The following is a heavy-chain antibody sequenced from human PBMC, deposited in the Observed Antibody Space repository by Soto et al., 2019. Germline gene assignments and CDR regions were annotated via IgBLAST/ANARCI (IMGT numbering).Heavy chain of an antibody. Sequence: QVQLQESGPGLVKPSETLSLTCTVSGSSLSSYYWSWIRQPPGKGLEWIGYIYYSGSTKYNPSLHSRFTMSVDTSKNQFSLKLRSVTAADTAVDYCASFGAYCSSTSCIYYFDYWGQGTLVTVAS. CDR1: GSSLSSYY. J-gene: IGHJ4*02. D-gene: IGHD2-2*01. CDR3: ASFGAYCSSTSCIYYFDY. CDR2: IYYSGST. V-gene: IGHV4-59*08.